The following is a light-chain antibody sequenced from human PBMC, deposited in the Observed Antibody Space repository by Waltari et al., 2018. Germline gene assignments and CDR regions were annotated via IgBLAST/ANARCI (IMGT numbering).Light chain of an antibody. CDR1: TGAVTSDHY. V-gene: IGLV7-43*01. CDR2: STF. Sequence: QTVVTQEPSLTVSPGGTVTLTCASSTGAVTSDHYPNWFQQKPGQPPKTLIYSTFKRHSWTSSRVSGSVLGVNAALTLSDVQPEDEADYYSLLYYGGARVFGGGPRLTVL. CDR3: LLYYGGARV. J-gene: IGLJ3*02.